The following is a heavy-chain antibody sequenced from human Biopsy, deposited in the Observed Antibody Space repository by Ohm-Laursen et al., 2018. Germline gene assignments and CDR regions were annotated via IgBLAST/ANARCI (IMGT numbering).Heavy chain of an antibody. J-gene: IGHJ5*02. Sequence: GASVKVSCKAFGYTFITYYVNWVRQAPGRGLEWMGGIIPLFGAPNYAQKFQGRLTITADESKSTTYMELSSLRSEDTAVYYCARLAQIYGDSPFDPWGQGTLVTVSS. CDR2: IIPLFGAP. V-gene: IGHV1-69*13. CDR3: ARLAQIYGDSPFDP. D-gene: IGHD4-17*01. CDR1: GYTFITYY.